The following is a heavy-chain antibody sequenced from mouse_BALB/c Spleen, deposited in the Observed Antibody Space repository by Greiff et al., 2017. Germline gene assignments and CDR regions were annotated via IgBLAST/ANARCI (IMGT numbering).Heavy chain of an antibody. CDR3: ARSYYDYDVWFAY. J-gene: IGHJ3*01. CDR2: ISYSGST. V-gene: IGHV3-8*02. Sequence: EVKLLESGPSLVKPSQTLSLTCSVTGDSITSGYWNWIRKFPGNKLEYMGYISYSGSTYYNPSLKSRISITRDTSKNQYYLQLNSVTTEDTATYYCARSYYDYDVWFAYWGQGTLVTVSA. CDR1: GDSITSGY. D-gene: IGHD2-4*01.